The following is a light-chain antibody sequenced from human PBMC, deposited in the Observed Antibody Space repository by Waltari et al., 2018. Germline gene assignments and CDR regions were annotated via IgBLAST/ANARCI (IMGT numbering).Light chain of an antibody. CDR2: GAS. Sequence: EVILTQSPATLSVSPGARATFSCRASQSVSSNLAWYRQKPGQAPRVVIYGASNRATGIPARFSGSGSGTEFTLSISSLQSEDFAVYYCQQYNNWPWTFGQGTKVEIK. V-gene: IGKV3D-15*01. J-gene: IGKJ1*01. CDR3: QQYNNWPWT. CDR1: QSVSSN.